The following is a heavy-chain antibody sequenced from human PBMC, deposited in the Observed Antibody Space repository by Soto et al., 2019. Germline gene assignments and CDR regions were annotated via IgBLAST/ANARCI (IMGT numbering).Heavy chain of an antibody. V-gene: IGHV4-61*01. CDR2: IYYSGST. J-gene: IGHJ4*02. D-gene: IGHD1-26*01. CDR1: GGSVSSGSYY. Sequence: SETLSLTCTVSGGSVSSGSYYWSWIRQPPGKGLEWIGYIYYSGSTNYNPSLKSRVTISVDTSKNQFSLKMSSVTAADTAVYYCARDRRELPSDYWGQGTLVTVSS. CDR3: ARDRRELPSDY.